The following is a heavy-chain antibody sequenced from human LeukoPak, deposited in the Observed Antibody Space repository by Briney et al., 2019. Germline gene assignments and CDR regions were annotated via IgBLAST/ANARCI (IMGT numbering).Heavy chain of an antibody. CDR2: IYYSGST. CDR3: ARASYSYYGMDV. CDR1: GGSISSYY. V-gene: IGHV4-59*01. D-gene: IGHD4-11*01. Sequence: SETLSLTCTVSGGSISSYYWNWIRQPPGTGLEWIGYIYYSGSTDYNPSLKSRVTISLDTSKNQFSLKLSSVTAADTAMYYCARASYSYYGMDVWGQGTTVTVSS. J-gene: IGHJ6*02.